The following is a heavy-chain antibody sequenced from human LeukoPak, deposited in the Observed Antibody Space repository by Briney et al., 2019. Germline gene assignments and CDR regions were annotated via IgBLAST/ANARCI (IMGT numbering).Heavy chain of an antibody. CDR3: ARGHDYGDYGYYYYMDV. D-gene: IGHD4-17*01. CDR1: GGSFSGYY. CDR2: INHSGST. J-gene: IGHJ6*03. V-gene: IGHV4-34*01. Sequence: ASETLSLTCAVYGGSFSGYYWSWIRQPPGKGLEWIGEINHSGSTNYNPSLKSRVTISVDTSKNQFSLKLSSVTAADTAVYYCARGHDYGDYGYYYYMDVWGKGTTVTVSS.